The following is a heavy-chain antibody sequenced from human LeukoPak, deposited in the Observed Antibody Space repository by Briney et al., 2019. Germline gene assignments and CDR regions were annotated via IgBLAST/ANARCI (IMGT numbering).Heavy chain of an antibody. CDR1: GFTFSSYG. D-gene: IGHD3-9*01. V-gene: IGHV3-30*03. CDR3: ASPHDYDILTGYLDY. CDR2: ISYDGSNK. Sequence: GGSLRLSCAASGFTFSSYGMHWVRQAPGKGLEWVAVISYDGSNKYYADSVKGRFTISRDNSKNTLYLQMNSLRAEDTAVYYCASPHDYDILTGYLDYWGQGTLVTVSS. J-gene: IGHJ4*02.